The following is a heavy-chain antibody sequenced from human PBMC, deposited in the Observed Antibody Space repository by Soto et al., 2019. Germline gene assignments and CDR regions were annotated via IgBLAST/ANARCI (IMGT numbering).Heavy chain of an antibody. D-gene: IGHD3-10*01. CDR3: AIVDYDSTYGFYYYGLDV. Sequence: QVHLVQSGAEVKKPGSSVRVSCKTSGGTFSSYSFTWVRQAPGQGLEWMGEIIPMLNTANFAQKFQSRVTITADDPTSTVYMDLSSLSPDDTAVYYCAIVDYDSTYGFYYYGLDVWGQGTTVTVSS. CDR1: GGTFSSYS. V-gene: IGHV1-69*01. CDR2: IIPMLNTA. J-gene: IGHJ6*02.